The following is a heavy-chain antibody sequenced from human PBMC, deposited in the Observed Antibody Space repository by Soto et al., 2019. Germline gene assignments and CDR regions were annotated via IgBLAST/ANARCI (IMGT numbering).Heavy chain of an antibody. CDR1: GGSISDYY. D-gene: IGHD2-2*01. J-gene: IGHJ4*02. V-gene: IGHV4-59*01. Sequence: QVHLQESGPGLVKPSETLSLTCTVSGGSISDYYWSWIRQPPGKGLEWIGYMYNSGSSNYHPSLKSLATISGDTSKNQFSLKLSSVTAADTAVYYCARAPATMYFDYWGQGTLVTVSS. CDR3: ARAPATMYFDY. CDR2: MYNSGSS.